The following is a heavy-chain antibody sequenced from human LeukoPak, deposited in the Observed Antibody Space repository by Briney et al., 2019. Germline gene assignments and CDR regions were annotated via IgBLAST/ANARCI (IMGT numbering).Heavy chain of an antibody. J-gene: IGHJ4*02. CDR1: GFTFSSYA. Sequence: PGRSLRLSCAASGFTFSSYAMHWVRQAPGKGLEWVAVISYDGGNKYSADSVKGRFTISRDNSKNTLFLQMNSLGAEDTAVYYCARGGITLVGAQIDYWGQGTLVTVSS. CDR3: ARGGITLVGAQIDY. CDR2: ISYDGGNK. D-gene: IGHD1-26*01. V-gene: IGHV3-30*04.